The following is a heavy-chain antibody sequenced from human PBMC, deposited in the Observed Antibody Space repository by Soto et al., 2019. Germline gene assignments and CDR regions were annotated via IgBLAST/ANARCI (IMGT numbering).Heavy chain of an antibody. CDR2: VSHDGRNT. D-gene: IGHD6-19*01. J-gene: IGHJ4*02. CDR3: AKGGRQWLVTSDFNY. CDR1: GFTFSDYA. V-gene: IGHV3-30*18. Sequence: VQLVESGGGVVQPGRSLRLSCAASGFTFSDYAMHWVRQAPGKGLEWVAVVSHDGRNTHYADSVKGRFTISRDSSKSNVSLEMTSLRAEDTAVYYWAKGGRQWLVTSDFNYWGQGALVTVSS.